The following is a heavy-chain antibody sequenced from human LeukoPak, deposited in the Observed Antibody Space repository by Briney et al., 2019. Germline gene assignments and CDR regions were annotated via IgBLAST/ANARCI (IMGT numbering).Heavy chain of an antibody. D-gene: IGHD4-17*01. J-gene: IGHJ4*02. V-gene: IGHV3-30*18. CDR2: ISYDGSNK. Sequence: GRSLRLSCAASGFTFSSYGMHWVRQAPGKGLEWVAVISYDGSNKYYADSVKGRFTISRDNSKNTLYLQMNSLRAGDTAVYYCAKDSTVGFYWGQGTLVTVSS. CDR1: GFTFSSYG. CDR3: AKDSTVGFY.